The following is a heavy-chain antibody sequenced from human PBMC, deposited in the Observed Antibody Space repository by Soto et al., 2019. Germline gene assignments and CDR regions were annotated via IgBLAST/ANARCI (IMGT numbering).Heavy chain of an antibody. CDR3: ARGEYNWNYGTTDYYYYYGMDV. V-gene: IGHV6-1*01. J-gene: IGHJ6*02. CDR1: GDSVSSNSAA. Sequence: SQTLSLTCAISGDSVSSNSAAWSWIRQSPSRGLEWLGRTYYRSKWYNDYAVSVKSRITINPDTSKNQFSLQLNSVTPEDTAVYYCARGEYNWNYGTTDYYYYYGMDVWGQGTTVTVSS. CDR2: TYYRSKWYN. D-gene: IGHD1-7*01.